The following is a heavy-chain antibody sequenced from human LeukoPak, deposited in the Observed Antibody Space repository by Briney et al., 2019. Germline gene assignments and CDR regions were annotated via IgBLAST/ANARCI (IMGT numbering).Heavy chain of an antibody. V-gene: IGHV1-69*13. CDR1: GYTFIAYY. J-gene: IGHJ6*04. Sequence: SVKVSCKASGYTFIAYYIHWVRQAPGQGLEWMGGIIPIFGTANYAQKFQGRVTITADESTSTAYMELSSLRSEDTAVYYCASSLSPYEADVWGKGTTVTVSS. D-gene: IGHD3-22*01. CDR3: ASSLSPYEADV. CDR2: IIPIFGTA.